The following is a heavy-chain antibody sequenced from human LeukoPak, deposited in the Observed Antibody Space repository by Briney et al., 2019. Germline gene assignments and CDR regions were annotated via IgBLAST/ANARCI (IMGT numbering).Heavy chain of an antibody. CDR3: ARASPYYDSSGYPTGAARFDY. J-gene: IGHJ4*02. CDR1: GGSISSYY. D-gene: IGHD3-22*01. Sequence: SETLSLTCTVSGGSISSYYWSWIRQPAGKGLEWIGRIYTSGSTNYNPSLKSRVTMSVDTSKNQFSLKLSSVTAADTAVYYCARASPYYDSSGYPTGAARFDYWGQGTLVTVSS. CDR2: IYTSGST. V-gene: IGHV4-4*07.